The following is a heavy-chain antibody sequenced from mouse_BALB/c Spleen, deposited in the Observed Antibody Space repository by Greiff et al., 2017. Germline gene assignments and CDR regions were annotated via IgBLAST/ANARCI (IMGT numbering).Heavy chain of an antibody. V-gene: IGHV1-54*03. Sequence: QVQLQQSGAELVRPGTSVKVSCKASGYAFTNYLIEWVKQRPGQGLEWIGVINPGSGGTNYNEKFKGKATLTADKSSSTAYMQLSSLTSDDSAVYFCARHLGFPYYFDYWGQGTTLTVSS. CDR2: INPGSGGT. D-gene: IGHD2-2*01. J-gene: IGHJ2*01. CDR3: ARHLGFPYYFDY. CDR1: GYAFTNYL.